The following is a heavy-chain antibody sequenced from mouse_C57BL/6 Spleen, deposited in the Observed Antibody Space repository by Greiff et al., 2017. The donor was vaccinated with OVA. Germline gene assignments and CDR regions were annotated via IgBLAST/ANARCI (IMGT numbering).Heavy chain of an antibody. D-gene: IGHD1-1*01. CDR2: INPYNGGT. CDR3: ARDYGSRSAMDY. J-gene: IGHJ4*01. Sequence: VQLQQSGPVLVKPGASVKMSCKASGYTFTDYYMNWVKQSHGKSLEWIGVINPYNGGTSYNQKFKGKATLTVDKSSSTAYMELNSLTSEDSAVYYCARDYGSRSAMDYWGQGTSVTVSS. V-gene: IGHV1-19*01. CDR1: GYTFTDYY.